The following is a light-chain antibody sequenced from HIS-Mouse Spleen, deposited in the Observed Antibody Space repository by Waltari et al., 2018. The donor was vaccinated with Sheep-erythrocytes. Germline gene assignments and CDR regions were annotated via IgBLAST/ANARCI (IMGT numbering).Light chain of an antibody. V-gene: IGLV3-19*01. CDR3: NSRDSSGNHLV. CDR2: GKN. CDR1: SLRSYY. J-gene: IGLJ2*01. Sequence: SSELTQDPAVSVALGQTVRITCQGDSLRSYYASWYQQKPGQAPVLVIYGKNNRPSGIPDRFSGCSSGNTASLTNTGAEAEDEADYYCNSRDSSGNHLVFGGGTKLTVL.